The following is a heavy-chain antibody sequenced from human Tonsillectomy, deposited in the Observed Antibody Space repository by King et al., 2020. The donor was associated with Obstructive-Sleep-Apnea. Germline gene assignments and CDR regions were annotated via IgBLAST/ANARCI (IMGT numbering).Heavy chain of an antibody. Sequence: VQLQQWGAGLLKPSEILSLTCAVYGGSFSDYYWSWIRQPPGMGLEWIGEINHSGSTSYSPSLKSRVTISVDTSKNQFSLKLSSLTAADTAVYYCARVPLSYYGSGSNWYFDLWGRGTLVTVSS. J-gene: IGHJ2*01. D-gene: IGHD3-10*01. CDR1: GGSFSDYY. V-gene: IGHV4-34*01. CDR3: ARVPLSYYGSGSNWYFDL. CDR2: INHSGST.